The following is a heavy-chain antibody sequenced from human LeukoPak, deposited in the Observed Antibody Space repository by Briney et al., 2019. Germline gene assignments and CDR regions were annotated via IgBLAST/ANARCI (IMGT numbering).Heavy chain of an antibody. J-gene: IGHJ4*02. CDR3: ARRIGRYSSSWYGSRGVLYYFDY. V-gene: IGHV1-2*02. Sequence: ASVKVSCKASGYTFTGYYMHWVRQAPGQGLEWMGWINPNSGGTNYAQKFQGRVTMTRDTSISTAYMELSRLRSDDTAVYYCARRIGRYSSSWYGSRGVLYYFDYWGQGTLVTVSS. CDR1: GYTFTGYY. D-gene: IGHD6-13*01. CDR2: INPNSGGT.